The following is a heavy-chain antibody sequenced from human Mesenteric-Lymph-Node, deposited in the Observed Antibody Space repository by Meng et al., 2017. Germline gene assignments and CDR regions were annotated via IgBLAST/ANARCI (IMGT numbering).Heavy chain of an antibody. CDR1: GFTFSSYA. CDR2: ISYDGSNK. J-gene: IGHJ6*02. V-gene: IGHV3-30*04. CDR3: ARDELRFLEWLFLFGMDV. D-gene: IGHD3-3*01. Sequence: GESLKISCAASGFTFSSYAMHWVRQAPGKGLEWVAVISYDGSNKYYADSVKGRFTISRDNSKNTLYLQMNSLRAEDTAVYYCARDELRFLEWLFLFGMDVWGQGTTVTVSS.